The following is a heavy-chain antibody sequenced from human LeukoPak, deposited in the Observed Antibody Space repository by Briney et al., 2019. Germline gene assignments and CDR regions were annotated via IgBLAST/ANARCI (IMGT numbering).Heavy chain of an antibody. CDR2: ISSSSSTI. D-gene: IGHD3-22*01. J-gene: IGHJ4*02. Sequence: GGSLRLSCAASGFSFSSYSMNWVRQAPGKGLEWVSYISSSSSTIYYADSVKGRFTISRDNAKNSLYLQMNSLRAEDTAVYYCANTYYYDSSTCGWGQGTLVTVSS. V-gene: IGHV3-48*01. CDR1: GFSFSSYS. CDR3: ANTYYYDSSTCG.